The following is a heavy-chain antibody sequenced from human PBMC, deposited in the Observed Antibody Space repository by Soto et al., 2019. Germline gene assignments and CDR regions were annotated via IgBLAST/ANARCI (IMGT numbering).Heavy chain of an antibody. Sequence: GGSLRLSCGASGFTFSSYAMSWVRQAPGKGLEWVSAISGSGGSTYYADSVKGRFTISRDNSKNTLYLQMNSLRAEDTAVYYCGKDSRPDGYTGYYFHTWGQATRAPASS. V-gene: IGHV3-23*01. CDR3: GKDSRPDGYTGYYFHT. CDR1: GFTFSSYA. J-gene: IGHJ4*02. D-gene: IGHD5-12*01. CDR2: ISGSGGST.